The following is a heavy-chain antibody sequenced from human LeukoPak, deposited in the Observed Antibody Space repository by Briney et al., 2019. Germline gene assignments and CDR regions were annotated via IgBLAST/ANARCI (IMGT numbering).Heavy chain of an antibody. CDR1: GGSISSGSYY. CDR3: ARDEGYDFWTPQGWFDP. Sequence: SETLSLTCTVSGGSISSGSYYWSWIRQPAGKGLEWIGRIYTSGSTNYSPSLKSRVTISVDTSKNQFSLKLSSVTAADTAVYYCARDEGYDFWTPQGWFDPWGQGTLVTVSS. CDR2: IYTSGST. V-gene: IGHV4-61*02. J-gene: IGHJ5*02. D-gene: IGHD3-3*01.